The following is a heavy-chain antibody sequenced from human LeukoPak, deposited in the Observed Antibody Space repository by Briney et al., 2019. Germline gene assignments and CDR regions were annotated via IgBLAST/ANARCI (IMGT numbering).Heavy chain of an antibody. Sequence: SETLSLNCTVSGGSISSGSYYWSWIRPPAGRGLEWIGRIYTSGSTNYNPSLKSRVTISVDTSKNQFYLKLSSVTAADTAVYYCARAWRYGSGSYSYYFDYWGQGTLVTVSS. J-gene: IGHJ4*02. V-gene: IGHV4-61*02. D-gene: IGHD3-10*01. CDR1: GGSISSGSYY. CDR2: IYTSGST. CDR3: ARAWRYGSGSYSYYFDY.